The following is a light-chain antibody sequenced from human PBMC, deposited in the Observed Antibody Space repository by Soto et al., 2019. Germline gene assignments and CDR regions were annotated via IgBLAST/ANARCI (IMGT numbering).Light chain of an antibody. CDR3: QQRSNWPVT. V-gene: IGKV3-11*01. CDR1: QSVSSY. J-gene: IGKJ1*01. CDR2: DAS. Sequence: EIVLTQSPGTLSLSPGERATLSCRASQSVSSYLAWYQQKPGQAPRLLIYDASTRATGISARFSGSGSGTDFTLTIRSLEPKDFAVYYCQQRSNWPVTFGQGTKVDIK.